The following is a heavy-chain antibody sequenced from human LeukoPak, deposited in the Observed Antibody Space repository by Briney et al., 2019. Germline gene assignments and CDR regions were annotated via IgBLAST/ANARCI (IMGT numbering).Heavy chain of an antibody. Sequence: SETLSLTCAVYGGSFSGYYWSWIRQPPGKGLEWIGEINHSGSTNYNPSLKSRVTISVDTSKNQFSLKLSSVTAADTAVYYCARPGGKYSSSWYRNYYYMDVWGKGTTVTVSS. D-gene: IGHD6-13*01. CDR2: INHSGST. V-gene: IGHV4-34*01. CDR3: ARPGGKYSSSWYRNYYYMDV. J-gene: IGHJ6*03. CDR1: GGSFSGYY.